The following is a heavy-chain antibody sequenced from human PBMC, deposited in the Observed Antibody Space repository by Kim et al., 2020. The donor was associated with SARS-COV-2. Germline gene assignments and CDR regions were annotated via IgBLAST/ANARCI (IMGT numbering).Heavy chain of an antibody. CDR1: CGSISSGGYY. J-gene: IGHJ3*02. D-gene: IGHD3-22*01. CDR3: ARAPITMIVVVQAFDI. Sequence: SETLSLTCTVSCGSISSGGYYWSWIRQHPGKGLEWIGYIYYSGSTYYNPSLKSRLTISVDTSKNQFSLKLSSVTAADTAVYYCARAPITMIVVVQAFDIWGQGTMVTVSS. V-gene: IGHV4-31*03. CDR2: IYYSGST.